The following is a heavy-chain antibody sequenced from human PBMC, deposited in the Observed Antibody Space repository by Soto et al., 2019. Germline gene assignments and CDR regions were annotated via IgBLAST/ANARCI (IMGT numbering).Heavy chain of an antibody. CDR1: GFTFSSYW. CDR3: ARDYDFWSGYYTDYFDY. D-gene: IGHD3-3*01. V-gene: IGHV3-7*01. J-gene: IGHJ4*02. Sequence: EVQLVESGGGLVQPGGSLSLSCAASGFTFSSYWMSWVRQAPGKGLEWVANIKQDGSEKYYVDSVKGRFTISRDNAKNSLYLQMNSLRAEDTAVYYCARDYDFWSGYYTDYFDYWGQGTLVTVSS. CDR2: IKQDGSEK.